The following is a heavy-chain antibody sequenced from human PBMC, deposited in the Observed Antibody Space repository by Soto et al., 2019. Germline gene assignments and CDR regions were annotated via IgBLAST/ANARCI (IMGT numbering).Heavy chain of an antibody. CDR3: ARERGNYRYFDY. V-gene: IGHV1-18*01. CDR1: GHTFTDYG. D-gene: IGHD3-16*02. Sequence: QVQLVQSGAEVKKPGASVKVSCEASGHTFTDYGITWVRQAPGQGLEWMGWVNTYKGNTKYAQRLQGRVTMTTETSTSTAYMELRSLRSDDTAVYFCARERGNYRYFDYWGQGTLVTVSS. CDR2: VNTYKGNT. J-gene: IGHJ4*02.